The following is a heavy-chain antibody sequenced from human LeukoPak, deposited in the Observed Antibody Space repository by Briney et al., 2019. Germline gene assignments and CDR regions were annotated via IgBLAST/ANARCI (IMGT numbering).Heavy chain of an antibody. CDR3: TRKGSQWDFLVDY. CDR2: ISGSGGST. CDR1: GFTFSSYG. D-gene: IGHD2/OR15-2a*01. V-gene: IGHV3-23*01. J-gene: IGHJ4*02. Sequence: GGSLRLSCAASGFTFSSYGMSWVRQAPGKGLEWVSAISGSGGSTYYADSVKGRFTISRDNSKNTLYLQMDSLTAEDTAVYYCTRKGSQWDFLVDYWGQGTLVTVSS.